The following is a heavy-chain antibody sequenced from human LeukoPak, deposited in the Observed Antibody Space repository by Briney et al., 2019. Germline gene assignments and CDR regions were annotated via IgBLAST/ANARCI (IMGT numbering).Heavy chain of an antibody. CDR3: ASYREAYDLYPHGLDV. D-gene: IGHD5-24*01. CDR2: IYASGNT. J-gene: IGHJ3*01. V-gene: IGHV4-61*02. Sequence: SQTLSLTCSVSGASVSTTAYFWNWIRQPAGEGLEWIGRIYASGNTHYNPSLKSRVTMSLDTSKNQFSLAMNSVTAADSAVYFCASYREAYDLYPHGLDVWGRGTVVTVSS. CDR1: GASVSTTAYF.